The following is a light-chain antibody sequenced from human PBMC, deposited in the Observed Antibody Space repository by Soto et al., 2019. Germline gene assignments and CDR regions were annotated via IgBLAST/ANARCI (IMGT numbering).Light chain of an antibody. CDR2: DAS. CDR1: QSINTW. CDR3: QQYNTYWT. Sequence: DIQMTQSPSTLSASVGDRVTITCRASQSINTWLAWYQQRPGRAPKLLIYDASSLQSGVPSRFSGSGSATEFTLTISSLQHDDSAIYYCQQYNTYWTFGQGTKVDIK. V-gene: IGKV1-5*01. J-gene: IGKJ1*01.